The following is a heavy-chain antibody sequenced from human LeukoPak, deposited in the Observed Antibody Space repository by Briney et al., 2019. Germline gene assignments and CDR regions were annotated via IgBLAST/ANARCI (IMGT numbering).Heavy chain of an antibody. V-gene: IGHV4-59*08. J-gene: IGHJ4*02. Sequence: SETLSLICTDSGDSISSYYWSWIRQPPGKGLESTGWIYFTGRTNYNPSLRGRVTISVDTSKNQCSLKLSSVTAADTAIYYCARHRDYGRGWYGFDYWGQGSLVTVSS. CDR3: ARHRDYGRGWYGFDY. CDR2: IYFTGRT. D-gene: IGHD6-19*01. CDR1: GDSISSYY.